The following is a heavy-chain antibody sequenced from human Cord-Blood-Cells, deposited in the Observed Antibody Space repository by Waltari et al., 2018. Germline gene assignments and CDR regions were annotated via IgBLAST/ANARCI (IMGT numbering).Heavy chain of an antibody. CDR2: IYYSGST. D-gene: IGHD1-26*01. V-gene: IGHV4-39*07. CDR1: GGSISRSSYY. Sequence: QLQLQESGPGLVTPSETLSLTCPVSGGSISRSSYYWGWLRQPPGKGLEWIGSIYYSGSTYYNPSLKSRVTISVDTSKNQFSLKLSSVTAADTAVYYCARRGRDSGSYYFDYWGQGTLVTVSS. J-gene: IGHJ4*02. CDR3: ARRGRDSGSYYFDY.